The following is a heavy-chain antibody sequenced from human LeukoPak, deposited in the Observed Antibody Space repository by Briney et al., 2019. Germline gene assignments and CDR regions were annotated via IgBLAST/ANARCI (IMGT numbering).Heavy chain of an antibody. Sequence: PGGSLRLSCTASGFTFGDYAMSWVRQAPGKGLEWVGFIRSKAYSATAEYAVSVKGRFSISRDDSKSIAYLQMNGLKTEDTAVYYCARRAVASQAFDIWGQGTMVTVSS. CDR2: IRSKAYSATA. CDR1: GFTFGDYA. CDR3: ARRAVASQAFDI. V-gene: IGHV3-49*04. D-gene: IGHD6-19*01. J-gene: IGHJ3*02.